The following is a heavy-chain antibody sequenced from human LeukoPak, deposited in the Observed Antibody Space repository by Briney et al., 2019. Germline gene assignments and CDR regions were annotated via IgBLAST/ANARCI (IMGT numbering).Heavy chain of an antibody. CDR2: ISSSGSTI. Sequence: GRSLRLSCAASGFTFSSYGMHWVRQAPGKGLEWVSYISSSGSTIYYADSVKGRFTISRDNAKNSLYLQMNSLRAEDTAVYYCARDRLGTSYFDHWGQGTLVTVSS. J-gene: IGHJ4*02. V-gene: IGHV3-48*04. CDR3: ARDRLGTSYFDH. CDR1: GFTFSSYG.